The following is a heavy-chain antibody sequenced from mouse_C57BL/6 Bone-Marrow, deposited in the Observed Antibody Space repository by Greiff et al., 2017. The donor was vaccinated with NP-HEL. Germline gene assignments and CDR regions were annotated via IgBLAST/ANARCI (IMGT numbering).Heavy chain of an antibody. J-gene: IGHJ1*03. Sequence: QVQLQQSGPELVKPGASVKISCKASGYAFSSSWMNWVKQRPGKGLEWIGRIYPGDGDTNYNGKFKGKATLTADKSSSTAYMQLSSLTSEDSAVYFGARKGYFDVWGTGTTVTVSS. CDR2: IYPGDGDT. CDR3: ARKGYFDV. CDR1: GYAFSSSW. V-gene: IGHV1-82*01.